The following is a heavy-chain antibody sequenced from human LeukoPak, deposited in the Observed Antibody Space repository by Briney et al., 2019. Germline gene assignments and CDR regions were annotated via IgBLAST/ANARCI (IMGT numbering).Heavy chain of an antibody. CDR2: IYHSGST. Sequence: PSETLSLTCTVSGGSISSSSYYWGWIRQPPGKGLEWIGYIYHSGSTYYNPSLKSRVTISVDRSKNQFSLKLSSVTAADTAVYYCARALVATIDYWGQGTLVTVSS. J-gene: IGHJ4*02. V-gene: IGHV4-30-2*01. CDR3: ARALVATIDY. D-gene: IGHD5-12*01. CDR1: GGSISSSSYY.